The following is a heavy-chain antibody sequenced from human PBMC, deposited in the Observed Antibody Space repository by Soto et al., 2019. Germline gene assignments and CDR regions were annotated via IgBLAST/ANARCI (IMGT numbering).Heavy chain of an antibody. CDR3: ARDWGSDYYDSSGYLFDY. CDR2: IRSSGSTI. D-gene: IGHD3-22*01. J-gene: IGHJ4*02. Sequence: GGSLGLSCAASGFTFSAYNMSWIRQAPGKGLEWVSYIRSSGSTIYYADSVKGRFTISRDNAKNSLYLQMNSLRAEDTAVYYCARDWGSDYYDSSGYLFDYWGQGTLVTVSS. CDR1: GFTFSAYN. V-gene: IGHV3-11*01.